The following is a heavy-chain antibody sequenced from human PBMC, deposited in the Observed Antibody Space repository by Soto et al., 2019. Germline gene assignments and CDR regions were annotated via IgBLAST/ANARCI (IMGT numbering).Heavy chain of an antibody. CDR2: IYHSGST. CDR3: ARVISITGTTPYLDY. D-gene: IGHD1-7*01. V-gene: IGHV4-38-2*01. Sequence: SETLSLTCAVSGYSISSGYYWGWSRQPPGKGLEWIGSIYHSGSTYYNPSLKSRVTISVDTSKNQFSLKLSSVTAADTAVYYCARVISITGTTPYLDYWGQGTLVTVSS. J-gene: IGHJ4*02. CDR1: GYSISSGYY.